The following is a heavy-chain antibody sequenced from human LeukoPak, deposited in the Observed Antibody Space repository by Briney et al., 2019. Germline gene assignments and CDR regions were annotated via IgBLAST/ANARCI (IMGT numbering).Heavy chain of an antibody. V-gene: IGHV3-23*01. CDR3: AKDRELRYFDWLFNEHWFDP. CDR2: ISGSGGST. J-gene: IGHJ5*02. CDR1: GFTFSSYA. D-gene: IGHD3-9*01. Sequence: QTGGSLRLSCAASGFTFSSYAMSWVRQAPGKGLEWVSAISGSGGSTYYADSVKGRFTISRDNFKNTLYLQMNSLRAEDTAVYYCAKDRELRYFDWLFNEHWFDPWGRGTLVTVSS.